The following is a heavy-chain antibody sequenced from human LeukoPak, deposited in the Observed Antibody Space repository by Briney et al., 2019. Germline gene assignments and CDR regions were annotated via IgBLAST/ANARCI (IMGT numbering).Heavy chain of an antibody. V-gene: IGHV4-34*01. Sequence: SETLSLTCAVYGGSFSGYYWSWIRHPPGKGLEWIGEINHSGSTNYNPSLKSRVTISVDTSKNQFSLKLSSVAAADTAVYYWARGRAYDYWGQGTLVTVSS. CDR3: ARGRAYDY. CDR2: INHSGST. D-gene: IGHD1-26*01. J-gene: IGHJ4*02. CDR1: GGSFSGYY.